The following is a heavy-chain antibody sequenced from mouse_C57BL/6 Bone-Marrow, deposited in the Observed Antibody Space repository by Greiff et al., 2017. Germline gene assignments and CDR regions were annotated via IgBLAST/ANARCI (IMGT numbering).Heavy chain of an antibody. J-gene: IGHJ1*03. V-gene: IGHV1-64*01. Sequence: QVQLQQSGAELVKPGASVKLSCKASGYTFTSYWMHWVKQRPGQGLEWIGMIHPNSGSTNYNEKFKSKATLTVDKSSSTAYMQLSSLTSEDSAVYYCARIPIYYGNDYWYFDVWGTGTTVTDSS. CDR1: GYTFTSYW. CDR2: IHPNSGST. CDR3: ARIPIYYGNDYWYFDV. D-gene: IGHD2-1*01.